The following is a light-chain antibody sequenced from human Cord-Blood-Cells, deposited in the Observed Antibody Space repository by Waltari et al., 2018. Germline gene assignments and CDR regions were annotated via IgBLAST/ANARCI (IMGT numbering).Light chain of an antibody. J-gene: IGKJ1*01. CDR1: QSFSSY. Sequence: EIVLTQSPATLYLSPGDRATLSCRASQSFSSYLAWYQQNPGQAPRLLIYDASNRATGIPARFSGSGSGTDFTLTISSLEPEDFAVYYCQQRSNWWTFGQGTKVEIK. V-gene: IGKV3-11*01. CDR3: QQRSNWWT. CDR2: DAS.